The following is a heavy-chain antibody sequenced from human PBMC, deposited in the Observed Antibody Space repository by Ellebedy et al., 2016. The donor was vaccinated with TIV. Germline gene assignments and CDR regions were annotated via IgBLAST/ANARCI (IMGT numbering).Heavy chain of an antibody. D-gene: IGHD6-19*01. Sequence: ASVKVSCKASGYTFTSFGISWLRQAPGQGLEWMGWISAYNGNTKYAQKVQGRVTMTTDTPTSTVYMELNSLRSEDTAVYYCATGDSTGWPRFDYWGQGTLVTVSS. CDR1: GYTFTSFG. CDR3: ATGDSTGWPRFDY. J-gene: IGHJ4*02. V-gene: IGHV1-18*04. CDR2: ISAYNGNT.